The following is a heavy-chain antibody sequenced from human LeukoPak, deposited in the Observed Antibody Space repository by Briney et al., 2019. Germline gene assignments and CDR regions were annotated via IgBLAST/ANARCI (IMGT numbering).Heavy chain of an antibody. D-gene: IGHD4/OR15-4a*01. CDR2: IIPIFGTA. J-gene: IGHJ4*02. Sequence: SVKVSCKASGCTFISYAISWVRQAPRQGLEWMGGIIPIFGTANYAQKFQGRGTITADESTSTAYMELSSLRSEDTAVYYCARAGASSHWGQGTLVTVSS. CDR1: GCTFISYA. CDR3: ARAGASSH. V-gene: IGHV1-69*13.